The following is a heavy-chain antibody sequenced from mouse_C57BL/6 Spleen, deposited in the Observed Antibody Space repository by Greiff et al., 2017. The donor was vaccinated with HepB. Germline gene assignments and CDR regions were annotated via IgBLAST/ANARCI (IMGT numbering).Heavy chain of an antibody. CDR2: IDPEDGDT. D-gene: IGHD1-1*01. J-gene: IGHJ3*01. V-gene: IGHV14-1*01. CDR3: TTRDYCSSSFAY. CDR1: GFNIKDYY. Sequence: EVQLQQSGAELVRPGASVKLSCTASGFNIKDYYMHWVKQRPEQGLEWIGRIDPEDGDTEYAPKFQGKATMTADTSSNTAYLQLSSLTSEDTAVYYCTTRDYCSSSFAYWGQGTLVTVSA.